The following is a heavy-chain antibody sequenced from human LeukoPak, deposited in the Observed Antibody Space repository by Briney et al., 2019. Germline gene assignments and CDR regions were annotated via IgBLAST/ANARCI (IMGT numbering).Heavy chain of an antibody. CDR2: LYSDGNT. CDR1: GFTVITND. J-gene: IGHJ4*02. CDR3: ARGVEPLAANTLAY. Sequence: GGSLRLSCAASGFTVITNDMTWVRGAPGKGLEWVSVLYSDGNTKYADSVQGRFTISRDNSKNTLYLEMNSLSPDDTAVYYCARGVEPLAANTLAYWGQGTLVTVSS. V-gene: IGHV3-53*01. D-gene: IGHD1-14*01.